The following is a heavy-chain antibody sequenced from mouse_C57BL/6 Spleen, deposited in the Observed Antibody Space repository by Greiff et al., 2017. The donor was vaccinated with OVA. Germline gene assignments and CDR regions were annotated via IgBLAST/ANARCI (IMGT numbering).Heavy chain of an antibody. CDR2: IWSGGST. D-gene: IGHD1-1*01. V-gene: IGHV2-2*01. CDR1: GFPLTSYG. J-gene: IGHJ3*01. CDR3: ARPYYYGSSYTFAY. Sequence: QVKLMESGPGLVQPSQSLSITCPVSGFPLTSYGVHWVRQSPGKGLEWLGVIWSGGSTDYNAAFISRLSISKDNSKSQVFFKMNSLQADDTAIYYCARPYYYGSSYTFAYWGQGTLVTVSA.